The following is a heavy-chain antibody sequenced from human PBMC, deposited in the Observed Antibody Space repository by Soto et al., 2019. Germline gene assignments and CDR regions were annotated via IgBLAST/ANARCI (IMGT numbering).Heavy chain of an antibody. CDR3: ASVATVTTNYYYYGMDV. CDR1: GYTFTGYY. Sequence: ASVKVSCKASGYTFTGYYMHWVRQAPGQGLEWMGWINPNSGGTNYAQKFQGRVSMTRDTSISTAYMELSRLRSDDTAVYYCASVATVTTNYYYYGMDVWGQGTTVTVSS. D-gene: IGHD4-17*01. J-gene: IGHJ6*02. CDR2: INPNSGGT. V-gene: IGHV1-2*02.